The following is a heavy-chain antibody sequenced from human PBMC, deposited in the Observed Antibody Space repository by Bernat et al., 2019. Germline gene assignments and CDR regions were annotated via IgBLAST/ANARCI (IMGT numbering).Heavy chain of an antibody. CDR1: GGSISSSSYY. CDR2: IYYSGST. Sequence: QLQLQESGPGLVKPSETLSLTCTVSGGSISSSSYYWGWIRQPPGKGLEWIGSIYYSGSTYYNPSLKSRVTISVDTSKNQFSLKLSSVTAADTAVYYCARHNYYEYVWGSYRWGFLFDYWGQGTLVTVSS. CDR3: ARHNYYEYVWGSYRWGFLFDY. V-gene: IGHV4-39*01. J-gene: IGHJ4*02. D-gene: IGHD3-16*02.